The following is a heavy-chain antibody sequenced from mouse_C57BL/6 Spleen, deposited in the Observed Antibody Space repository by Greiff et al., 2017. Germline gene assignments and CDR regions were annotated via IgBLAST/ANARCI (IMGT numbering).Heavy chain of an antibody. CDR2: ISDGGSYT. D-gene: IGHD2-5*01. V-gene: IGHV5-4*01. Sequence: EVHLVESGGGLVKPGGSLKLSCAASGFTFSSYAMSWVRQTPEKRLEWVATISDGGSYTYYPDNVKGRFTISRDNAKNNLYLQMSHLKSEDTAMYYCARDSYSNYVDWYFDVWGTGTTVTVSS. J-gene: IGHJ1*03. CDR1: GFTFSSYA. CDR3: ARDSYSNYVDWYFDV.